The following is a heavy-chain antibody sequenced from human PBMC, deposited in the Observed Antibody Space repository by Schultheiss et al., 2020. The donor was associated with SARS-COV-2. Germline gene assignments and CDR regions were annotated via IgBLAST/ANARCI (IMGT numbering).Heavy chain of an antibody. CDR1: GGSISSGGYS. V-gene: IGHV4-30-2*01. J-gene: IGHJ4*02. Sequence: SETLSLTCAVSGGSISSGGYSWSWIRQPPGKGLEWVGEINHSGSTNYNPSLKSRVTISVDTSKNQFSLKLSSVTAADTAVYYCARAGGDYGDYGYWGQGTLVTVSS. CDR2: INHSGST. D-gene: IGHD4-17*01. CDR3: ARAGGDYGDYGY.